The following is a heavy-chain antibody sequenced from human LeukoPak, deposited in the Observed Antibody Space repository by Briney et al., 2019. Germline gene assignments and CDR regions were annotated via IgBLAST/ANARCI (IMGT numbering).Heavy chain of an antibody. Sequence: GGSLRLSCAASGLTFGSYSLNWVRQAPGKGLEWISYISTTSSTIYYADSVKGRFTISRDNAKNSLYLQMNSLRAEDTAVYYCACHPAVGAFDIWGQGTMVTVSS. J-gene: IGHJ3*02. CDR3: ACHPAVGAFDI. CDR2: ISTTSSTI. V-gene: IGHV3-48*01. CDR1: GLTFGSYS.